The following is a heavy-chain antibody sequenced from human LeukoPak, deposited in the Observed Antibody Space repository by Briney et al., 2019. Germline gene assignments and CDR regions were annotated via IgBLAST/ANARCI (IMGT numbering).Heavy chain of an antibody. J-gene: IGHJ4*02. D-gene: IGHD5-18*01. CDR3: ARGVLSQPGYSYGVNFDY. Sequence: GGSLRLSCAASGFTFSNYWMNWVRQAPGKGLEWVSSISSSSSYIYYADSMKGRFTISRDNAKNSLYLQMNSLRAEDTAVYYCARGVLSQPGYSYGVNFDYWGQGTLVTVSS. V-gene: IGHV3-21*01. CDR2: ISSSSSYI. CDR1: GFTFSNYW.